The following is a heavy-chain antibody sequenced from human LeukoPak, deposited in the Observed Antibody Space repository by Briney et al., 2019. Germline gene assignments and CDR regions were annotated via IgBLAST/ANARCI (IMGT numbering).Heavy chain of an antibody. CDR3: AREIFGSGSYPDF. CDR1: GFTVSSNY. Sequence: GGSLRLSCAASGFTVSSNYMSWVRQAPGKGLEWASVIYSGGSTYYADSVKGRFTISRDNSKNTVSLQMNNLRPEDTAVYYCAREIFGSGSYPDFWGQGTLVTVSS. CDR2: IYSGGST. D-gene: IGHD3-10*01. V-gene: IGHV3-66*02. J-gene: IGHJ4*02.